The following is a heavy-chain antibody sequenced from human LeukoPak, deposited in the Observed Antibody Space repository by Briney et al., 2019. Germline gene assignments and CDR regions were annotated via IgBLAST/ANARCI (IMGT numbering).Heavy chain of an antibody. J-gene: IGHJ5*02. Sequence: SETLSLTCTVSGGSMSSYYWSWIRQPPGKRLEWIGYIYYSGNTNSNPSLKSRVTISVDTSKNQFSLNLSSVTAADTAVYYCARVRDRSLNKWFDPWGQGTLVTVSS. D-gene: IGHD3-22*01. V-gene: IGHV4-59*01. CDR3: ARVRDRSLNKWFDP. CDR1: GGSMSSYY. CDR2: IYYSGNT.